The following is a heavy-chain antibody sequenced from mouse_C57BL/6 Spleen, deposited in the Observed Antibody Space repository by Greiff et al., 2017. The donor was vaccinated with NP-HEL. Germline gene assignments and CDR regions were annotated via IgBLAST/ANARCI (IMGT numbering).Heavy chain of an antibody. CDR3: DRSRDYDGYFDY. V-gene: IGHV1-54*01. CDR2: INPGSGGT. CDR1: GYAFTNYL. Sequence: VQLQQSGAELVRPGTSVKVSCKASGYAFTNYLIEWVKQRPGQGLEWIGVINPGSGGTNYNEKFKGKATLTADKSSSTAYMQLSSLTSEDSAVYFYDRSRDYDGYFDYWGQGTTLTVSS. J-gene: IGHJ2*01. D-gene: IGHD2-4*01.